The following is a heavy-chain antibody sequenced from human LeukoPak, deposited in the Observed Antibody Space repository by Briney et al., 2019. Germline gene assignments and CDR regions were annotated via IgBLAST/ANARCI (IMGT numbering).Heavy chain of an antibody. V-gene: IGHV3-74*01. Sequence: GGSLRLSCAASGLTFSSYWMHWVRQAPGKGLVWVSRINSDESSTDYADSVKGRFTISRDNAKNTLYLQMNSLRAEDTAVYYCARGPFAAAAGSLGYWGQGTLVTVSS. CDR1: GLTFSSYW. J-gene: IGHJ4*02. CDR3: ARGPFAAAAGSLGY. D-gene: IGHD6-13*01. CDR2: INSDESST.